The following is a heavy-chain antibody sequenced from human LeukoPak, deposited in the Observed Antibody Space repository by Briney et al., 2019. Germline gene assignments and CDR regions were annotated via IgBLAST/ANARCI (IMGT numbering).Heavy chain of an antibody. CDR2: INTDGRTT. CDR1: GFTFSNYW. V-gene: IGHV3-74*03. CDR3: ARAADYYASGIFY. D-gene: IGHD3-10*01. Sequence: RPGGSLRLSCVASGFTFSNYWMHWVRQAPGKGLVWVSRINTDGRTTTYADSVKGRFTISRDNAKNTLYLQMNSLRAEETAVYFCARAADYYASGIFYWGQGTLVTVSS. J-gene: IGHJ4*02.